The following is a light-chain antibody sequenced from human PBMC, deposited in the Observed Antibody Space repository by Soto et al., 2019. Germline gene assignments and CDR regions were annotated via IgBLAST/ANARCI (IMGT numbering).Light chain of an antibody. CDR3: AAWDDSLNGYV. Sequence: QSVLTQPPSASGTPGQRVTISCSGSSSNIGSSTVNWYQQLPGTAPKLLIYSNNQRPSGVPDRFSCSKSGTSASLAISGLQSEDEADYYCAAWDDSLNGYVIGTGTKLTVL. V-gene: IGLV1-44*01. J-gene: IGLJ1*01. CDR1: SSNIGSST. CDR2: SNN.